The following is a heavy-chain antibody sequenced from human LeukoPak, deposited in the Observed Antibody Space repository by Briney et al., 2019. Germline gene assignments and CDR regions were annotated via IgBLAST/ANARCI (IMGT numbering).Heavy chain of an antibody. Sequence: ASVKVSCKASGYTFTSYYMHWVRQAPGQGLEWMGIINPSGGSTSYAQKFQGRVTMTRDTSISTAYMELSRLKSDDTAVYYCARGRATSMAAAGTPWFDPWGQGTLVTVSS. D-gene: IGHD6-13*01. CDR2: INPSGGST. V-gene: IGHV1-46*01. CDR1: GYTFTSYY. CDR3: ARGRATSMAAAGTPWFDP. J-gene: IGHJ5*02.